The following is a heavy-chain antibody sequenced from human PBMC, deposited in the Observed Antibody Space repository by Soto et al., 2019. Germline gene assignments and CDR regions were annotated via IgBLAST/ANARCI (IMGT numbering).Heavy chain of an antibody. CDR1: GGSFSGYY. Sequence: PSETLSLTCAVYGGSFSGYYWSWIRQPPGKGLEWIGEINHSGSTNYNPSLKSRVTISVDTSKNQFSLKLSSVTAADTAVYHCARDRRYGSGRYYYYYGMDVWGQGTTVT. V-gene: IGHV4-34*01. D-gene: IGHD3-10*01. CDR3: ARDRRYGSGRYYYYYGMDV. J-gene: IGHJ6*02. CDR2: INHSGST.